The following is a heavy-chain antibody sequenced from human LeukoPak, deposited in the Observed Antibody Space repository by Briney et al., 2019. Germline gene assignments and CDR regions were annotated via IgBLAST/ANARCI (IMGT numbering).Heavy chain of an antibody. CDR3: ARDLYGNPLDY. V-gene: IGHV3-11*01. CDR2: ISRSGSTK. Sequence: GGSLRLSCAASGFTFSDYNMRWIRQAPGKGLEWVSSISRSGSTKYYADSVKGRFTISRDNAKNSLFLQMNSLRAEDTAVYYCARDLYGNPLDYWGQGTLVTVSS. J-gene: IGHJ4*02. D-gene: IGHD3-10*01. CDR1: GFTFSDYN.